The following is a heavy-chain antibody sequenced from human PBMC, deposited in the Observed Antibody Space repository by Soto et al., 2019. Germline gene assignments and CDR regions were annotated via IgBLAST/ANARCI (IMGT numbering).Heavy chain of an antibody. CDR2: IYTSGCP. D-gene: IGHD3-10*01. V-gene: IGHV4-4*07. Sequence: QVQLQESGPGLVKPSETLSLTCTVSGGSISSHYWNWIRQPAGKGLEWIGRIYTSGCPNYNPSLKTRVTMSVDTYKNQVSLKLSSVTAVDTAVYYCARDEGFGELTWFDPWGQGTLVTVSS. J-gene: IGHJ5*02. CDR1: GGSISSHY. CDR3: ARDEGFGELTWFDP.